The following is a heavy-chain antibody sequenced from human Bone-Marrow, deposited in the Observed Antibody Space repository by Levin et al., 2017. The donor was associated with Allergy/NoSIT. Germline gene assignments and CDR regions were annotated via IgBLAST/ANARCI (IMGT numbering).Heavy chain of an antibody. V-gene: IGHV5-51*01. Sequence: GESLKISCKGSGYSFTSYWIGWVRQMPGKGLEWVGVVYPGDSDTRYSPSFQGQVTISADKSISTAYLQWSSLKASDTAMYYCAKFDYYDSSGYFAFDIWGQGTMVTVSS. CDR1: GYSFTSYW. CDR2: VYPGDSDT. D-gene: IGHD3-22*01. J-gene: IGHJ3*02. CDR3: AKFDYYDSSGYFAFDI.